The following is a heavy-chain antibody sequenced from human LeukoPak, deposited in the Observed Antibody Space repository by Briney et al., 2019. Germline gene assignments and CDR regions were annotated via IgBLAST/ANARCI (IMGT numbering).Heavy chain of an antibody. V-gene: IGHV3-43*02. CDR3: AKDTPLFYHYYGIDV. CDR2: ISGDGTIT. Sequence: GGSLRLFCAAFGLNLDAFAMHWVRQAPGKGLEWGSLISGDGTITYYADSVKGRFTISRDNSKNSLFLEMNSLRSEDTALYYCAKDTPLFYHYYGIDVWGQGTTVTVSS. J-gene: IGHJ6*02. CDR1: GLNLDAFA.